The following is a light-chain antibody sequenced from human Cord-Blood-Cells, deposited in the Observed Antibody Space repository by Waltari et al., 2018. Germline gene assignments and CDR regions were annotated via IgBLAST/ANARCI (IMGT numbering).Light chain of an antibody. CDR2: DAS. Sequence: EIVLTQSPATLSLSPGETASLSCRASQGVGSYLVWYQHKPGQAPRLLISDASNRATGIPARFSGRGSGTDFTLTISNLEPEDFAVYYCQQYSNWPITFGGGAKVEMK. CDR1: QGVGSY. CDR3: QQYSNWPIT. J-gene: IGKJ4*01. V-gene: IGKV3-11*01.